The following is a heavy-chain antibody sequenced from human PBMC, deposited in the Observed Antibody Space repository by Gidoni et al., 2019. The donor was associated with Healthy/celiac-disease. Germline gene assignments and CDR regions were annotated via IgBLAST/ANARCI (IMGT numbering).Heavy chain of an antibody. J-gene: IGHJ4*02. CDR3: ARGLRLRTFDY. CDR2: INHSGST. D-gene: IGHD5-12*01. Sequence: GLEWIGEINHSGSTNYNPSLKSRVTISVDTSKNQFSLKLSSVTAADTAVYYCARGLRLRTFDYWGQGTLVTVSS. V-gene: IGHV4-34*01.